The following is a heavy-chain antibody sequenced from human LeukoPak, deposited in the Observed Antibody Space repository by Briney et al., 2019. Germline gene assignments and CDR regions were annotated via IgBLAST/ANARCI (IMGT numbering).Heavy chain of an antibody. V-gene: IGHV4-61*01. D-gene: IGHD6-6*01. CDR2: ISYSGST. CDR1: GGSVSSCSYY. J-gene: IGHJ3*02. CDR3: ARHASTAGRLDAFDI. Sequence: SETLSLTCTVSGGSVSSCSYYWSWIRPPPGKGLEWIGYISYSGSTNHNPSLKSRVTISVDTSENQFSLKLSSVTAADTAVYYWARHASTAGRLDAFDIWGQGTMVTVSS.